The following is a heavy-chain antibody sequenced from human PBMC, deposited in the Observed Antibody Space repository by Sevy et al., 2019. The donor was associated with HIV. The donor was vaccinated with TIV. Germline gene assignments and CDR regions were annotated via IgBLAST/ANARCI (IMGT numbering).Heavy chain of an antibody. CDR2: ISFSGSKT. CDR3: ASAPYMDFCSDCYLFYFDF. V-gene: IGHV3-23*01. CDR1: GFTFNNYA. D-gene: IGHD3-3*01. Sequence: GGSLRLSCAAAGFTFNNYAMTWVRQAPGKGLEWVSGISFSGSKTYYADSVKGRFPISRDRSKNTLYLQMNNVRVEDKAVYVYASAPYMDFCSDCYLFYFDFWGQGTLVTVSS. J-gene: IGHJ4*02.